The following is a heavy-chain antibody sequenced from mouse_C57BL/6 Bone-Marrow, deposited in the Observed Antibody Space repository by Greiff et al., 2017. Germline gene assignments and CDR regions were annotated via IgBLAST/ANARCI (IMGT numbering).Heavy chain of an antibody. J-gene: IGHJ1*03. Sequence: VQLVESGAELARPGASVKLSCKASGYTFTSYGISWVKQRTGQGLEWIGEIYPRSGNTYYHEKFKGKATLTADHSSSPAYLDLRSLTSEDSAVYFCARGEAAVVATDWYFDVGGTGTTVTVSS. CDR2: IYPRSGNT. D-gene: IGHD1-1*01. CDR1: GYTFTSYG. V-gene: IGHV1-81*01. CDR3: ARGEAAVVATDWYFDV.